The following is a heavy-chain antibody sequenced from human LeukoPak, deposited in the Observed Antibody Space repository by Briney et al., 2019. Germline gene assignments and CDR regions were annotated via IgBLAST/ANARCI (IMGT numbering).Heavy chain of an antibody. CDR1: GGSISSSSYY. V-gene: IGHV4-39*07. CDR3: ARTLPNKRPNDAFDI. D-gene: IGHD6-25*01. CDR2: IYYSGST. Sequence: SSETLSLTCTVSGGSISSSSYYWGWVRQPPGKGLEWIGSIYYSGSTYYNPPLKSRVTISLDTSKNQFSLKLSSVTAADTAVYYCARTLPNKRPNDAFDIWGQGTMVTVSS. J-gene: IGHJ3*02.